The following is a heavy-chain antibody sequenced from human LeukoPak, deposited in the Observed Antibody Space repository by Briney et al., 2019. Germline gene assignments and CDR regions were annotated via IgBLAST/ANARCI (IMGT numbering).Heavy chain of an antibody. V-gene: IGHV3-7*01. J-gene: IGHJ4*02. CDR1: RFSFSNFW. CDR2: INEDGSEK. D-gene: IGHD1-1*01. CDR3: VRDRSTTTWTRFDS. Sequence: GGPLRLSCVASRFSFSNFWMIWVRQAPGKGLEWVANINEDGSEKNYVDSVKGRFTISRDNAKNSLYLQMNSLRAEDTAVYYCVRDRSTTTWTRFDSWGQGTLVTVSS.